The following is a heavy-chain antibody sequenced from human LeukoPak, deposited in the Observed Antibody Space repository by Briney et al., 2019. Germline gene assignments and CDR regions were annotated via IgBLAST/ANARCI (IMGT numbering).Heavy chain of an antibody. J-gene: IGHJ3*02. V-gene: IGHV3-21*01. CDR2: IGSRSAYT. CDR1: GSTFSSYS. CDR3: ARGGLNFDAFDI. Sequence: GGSLRLSCAASGSTFSSYSMNWVRQAPGKGLEWVSSIGSRSAYTYYADSVKGRFTISRDNTKNSLYLQMNSLRAGDTAVYYCARGGLNFDAFDIWGQGTMVTVSS. D-gene: IGHD1-7*01.